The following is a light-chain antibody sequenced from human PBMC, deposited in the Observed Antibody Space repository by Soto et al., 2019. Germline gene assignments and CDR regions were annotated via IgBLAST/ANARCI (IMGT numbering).Light chain of an antibody. CDR2: AAS. CDR1: QGLTSW. CDR3: QQTSSFPLT. J-gene: IGKJ4*01. Sequence: DVQMTQSPSSVSAAVGDRVTITCRASQGLTSWLAWYQQKPGKAPKLLIYAASSLQSGVPSRFSGSGSGTDFTLPISSLQPEDVATYYCQQTSSFPLTCGGGPKVEIK. V-gene: IGKV1-12*01.